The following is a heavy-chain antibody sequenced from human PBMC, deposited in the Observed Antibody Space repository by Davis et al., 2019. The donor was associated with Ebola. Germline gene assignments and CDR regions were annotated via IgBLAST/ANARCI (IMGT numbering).Heavy chain of an antibody. CDR1: GYRSTSYY. J-gene: IGHJ3*02. Sequence: ASVKVSCKASGYRSTSYYMHWVRQAPGQGLERMGIINPITGGTSYAQNFQVRVNMTRDTSTSTVYMELSSLRSEDTAVYYCAREGGRYYDSSGYVFDIWGQGTMVKVSS. V-gene: IGHV1-46*01. CDR2: INPITGGT. CDR3: AREGGRYYDSSGYVFDI. D-gene: IGHD3-22*01.